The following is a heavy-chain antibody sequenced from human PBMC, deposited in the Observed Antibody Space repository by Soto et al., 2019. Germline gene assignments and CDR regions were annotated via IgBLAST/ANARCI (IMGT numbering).Heavy chain of an antibody. J-gene: IGHJ6*02. Sequence: PGESLKISCNDSGYSSTDYRINLVLQMPGKGLEWMGKIDPSDSSTTHSPTYSPSFQGHVTISFDKSIRTAYLQWSSLKASDTAMYYCARLGHDYTNSGMDVWGQGTTVTVSS. CDR2: IDPSDSST. CDR3: ARLGHDYTNSGMDV. V-gene: IGHV5-10-1*01. D-gene: IGHD4-4*01. CDR1: GYSSTDYR.